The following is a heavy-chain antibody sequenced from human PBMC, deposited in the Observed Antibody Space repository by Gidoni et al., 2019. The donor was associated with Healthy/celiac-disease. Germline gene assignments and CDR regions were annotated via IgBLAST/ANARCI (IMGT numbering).Heavy chain of an antibody. CDR3: ATNIWDDGGYDLPGQH. CDR1: FSSYG. J-gene: IGHJ1*01. D-gene: IGHD5-12*01. V-gene: IGHV3-30*03. Sequence: FSSYGMHWVRQAPGKGLEWVAVISYDGSNKYYADSVKGRFTISRDNSMTTLYLQMNSLRAEDTAVYYGATNIWDDGGYDLPGQHWGQGTLVTVSS. CDR2: ISYDGSNK.